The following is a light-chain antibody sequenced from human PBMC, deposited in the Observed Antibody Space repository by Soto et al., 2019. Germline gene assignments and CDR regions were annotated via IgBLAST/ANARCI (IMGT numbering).Light chain of an antibody. J-gene: IGLJ1*01. V-gene: IGLV2-14*01. CDR1: SSDVGGYNY. Sequence: QSVLTQPASVSGTPGQSITISCTGTSSDVGGYNYVSWYQQHPGKAPKLMIYEVSHRFSGVSNRFSGSKSGNTASLTISGLQAEDEADYYCSSYTSTSTRVFGTGTKLTVL. CDR2: EVS. CDR3: SSYTSTSTRV.